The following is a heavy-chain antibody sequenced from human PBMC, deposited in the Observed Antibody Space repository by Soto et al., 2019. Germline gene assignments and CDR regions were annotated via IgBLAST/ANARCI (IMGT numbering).Heavy chain of an antibody. V-gene: IGHV4-34*01. CDR3: ATRGSCFGMDF. CDR1: GGAFSGYH. D-gene: IGHD2-15*01. J-gene: IGHJ6*02. CDR2: ISQSGST. Sequence: QVQLQQWGAGLLKPSETLSLTCGVSGGAFSGYHWSWIRQAPGKGLEWIGEISQSGSTNYSPSLKGRVTMSVETSKKQFSLKLSSVTAAGTALYYCATRGSCFGMDFWGQGTTVTVSS.